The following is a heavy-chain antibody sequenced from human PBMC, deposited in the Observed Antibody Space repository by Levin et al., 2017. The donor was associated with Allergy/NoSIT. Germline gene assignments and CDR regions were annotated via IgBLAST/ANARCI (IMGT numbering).Heavy chain of an antibody. Sequence: SETLSLTCSISGYSISDYYWSWLRQPPGKELEWIGYIHYSGAATFNPSGKSHFSMSVDISRNQFSLSLTSATAADTAIYFCARTPADNLYYFDYWGQGILVTVSP. J-gene: IGHJ4*02. D-gene: IGHD1-1*01. V-gene: IGHV4-59*01. CDR2: IHYSGAA. CDR3: ARTPADNLYYFDY. CDR1: GYSISDYY.